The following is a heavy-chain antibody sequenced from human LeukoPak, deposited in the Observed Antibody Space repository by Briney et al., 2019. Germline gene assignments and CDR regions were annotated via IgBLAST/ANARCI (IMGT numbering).Heavy chain of an antibody. CDR1: GGSFSGYY. V-gene: IGHV4-34*01. CDR3: ARRRYYDGSGYLE. CDR2: IYYSGRT. Sequence: SETLSLTCAVYGGSFSGYYWSWIRQPPGKGLEWIGTIYYSGRTYYSPSLKSRVTMSVDPSNNQFSLTLRSVTAADTAVYYCARRRYYDGSGYLEWGQGTLLSVSS. D-gene: IGHD3-22*01. J-gene: IGHJ1*01.